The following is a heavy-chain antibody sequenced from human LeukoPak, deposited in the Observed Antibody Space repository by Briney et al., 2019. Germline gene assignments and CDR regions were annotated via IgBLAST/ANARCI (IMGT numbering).Heavy chain of an antibody. Sequence: GGSLRLSCAASGFTFSNAWMNWVRQAPGKGLEWVARIKSKADGETIDYAAPVKGRFTISRDNAKNSLYLQMNSLRTEDTAFYYCARPYDNVTGYLDYWGQGTLVTVSS. CDR2: IKSKADGETI. CDR3: ARPYDNVTGYLDY. J-gene: IGHJ4*02. CDR1: GFTFSNAW. V-gene: IGHV3-15*07. D-gene: IGHD3-9*01.